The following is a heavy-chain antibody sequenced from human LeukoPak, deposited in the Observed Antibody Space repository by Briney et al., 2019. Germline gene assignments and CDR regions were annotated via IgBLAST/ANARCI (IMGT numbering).Heavy chain of an antibody. CDR1: GGSFSGYY. CDR2: INHSGST. Sequence: SETLSLTCAVYGGSFSGYYWSWIRQPPGKGLEWIGEINHSGSTNYNPYLKSRVTISVDTSKNQFSLKLSSVTAADTAVYYCARDRGVDTATGHNWFDPWGQGTLVTVSS. D-gene: IGHD5-18*01. J-gene: IGHJ5*02. CDR3: ARDRGVDTATGHNWFDP. V-gene: IGHV4-34*01.